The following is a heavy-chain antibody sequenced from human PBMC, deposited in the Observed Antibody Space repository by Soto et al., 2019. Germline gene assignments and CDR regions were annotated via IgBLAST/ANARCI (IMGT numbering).Heavy chain of an antibody. CDR2: INHSGST. J-gene: IGHJ6*02. Sequence: SETLSLTCAVYGGSFSGYYWSWIRQPPGKGLEWIGEINHSGSTNYNPSLKSRVTISVDTSKNQFSLKLSSVTAADTAVDYCARGRKAVAVNYYYYGMDVWGQGTTVTVSS. CDR3: ARGRKAVAVNYYYYGMDV. V-gene: IGHV4-34*01. CDR1: GGSFSGYY. D-gene: IGHD6-19*01.